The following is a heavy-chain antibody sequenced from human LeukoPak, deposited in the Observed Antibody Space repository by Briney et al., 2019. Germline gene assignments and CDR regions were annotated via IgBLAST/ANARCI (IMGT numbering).Heavy chain of an antibody. D-gene: IGHD5-24*01. CDR2: INPNGGGT. V-gene: IGHV1-2*02. CDR3: AREEERWLQSGD. Sequence: ASVKVSCKASGYTFTAYYMHWVRQAPGQGPEWMGWINPNGGGTNYAQKFQGRVTMTRDTSTSTAYMELSRLRSDDTAVYYCAREEERWLQSGDWGQGTLVTVSS. CDR1: GYTFTAYY. J-gene: IGHJ4*02.